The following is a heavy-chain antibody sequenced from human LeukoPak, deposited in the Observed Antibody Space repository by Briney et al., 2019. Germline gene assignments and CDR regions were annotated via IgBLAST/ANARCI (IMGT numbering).Heavy chain of an antibody. CDR2: INHSGST. CDR1: GGSFSGYY. Sequence: PSETLSLTCAVYGGSFSGYYWSWIRQPPGKGLEWIEEINHSGSTNYNPSLKSLVTISVDTSKNQSSLKLSSVTAADTAVYYCARPYYYGAGNYYNWYLDLWGRGTLVTVSS. CDR3: ARPYYYGAGNYYNWYLDL. J-gene: IGHJ2*01. D-gene: IGHD3-10*01. V-gene: IGHV4-34*01.